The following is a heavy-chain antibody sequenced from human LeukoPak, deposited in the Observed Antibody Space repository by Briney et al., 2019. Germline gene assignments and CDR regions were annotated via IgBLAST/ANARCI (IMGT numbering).Heavy chain of an antibody. Sequence: GGSLRLSCAASGFTVRSKYMSWVRQAPGMGLEWVSVIYTDGNTYYEDSVKGRFTISRDKSKNTVYLQMNSLRAEDTAVYYCAKGSYYYYNYMDVWGRGTTVTVSS. D-gene: IGHD1-26*01. CDR2: IYTDGNT. J-gene: IGHJ6*03. V-gene: IGHV3-53*01. CDR1: GFTVRSKY. CDR3: AKGSYYYYNYMDV.